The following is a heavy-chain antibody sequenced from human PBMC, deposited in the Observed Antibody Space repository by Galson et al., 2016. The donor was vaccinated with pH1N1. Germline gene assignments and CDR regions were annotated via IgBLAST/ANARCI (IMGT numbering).Heavy chain of an antibody. D-gene: IGHD2-2*02. V-gene: IGHV1-46*01. CDR3: ARRYHFDY. CDR1: GYSVTRYY. J-gene: IGHJ4*02. Sequence: SVKVSCKAAGYSVTRYYMHWVRQAPGQGLGWMGIIDPSDGTTTYSQKFQGRIILTRDTSTNSVHMELTTLRPDDSATYFCARRYHFDYWGQGTLVTVSS. CDR2: IDPSDGTT.